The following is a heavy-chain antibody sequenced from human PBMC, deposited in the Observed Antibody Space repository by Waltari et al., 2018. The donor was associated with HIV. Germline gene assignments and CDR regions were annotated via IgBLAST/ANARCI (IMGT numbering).Heavy chain of an antibody. CDR2: INLNSGDT. J-gene: IGHJ4*02. CDR1: GYTFTPDY. Sequence: QVQLVQSGAEVKKPGASVKVSCKASGYTFTPDYMHWVRQAPGQGLEWMGRINLNSGDTNYGQKFQGRVTMTRDTSISTAYMELSRLRSDDTAVYYCARDSYYYDSSGFFPDFWGQGTLVTVSS. V-gene: IGHV1-2*06. CDR3: ARDSYYYDSSGFFPDF. D-gene: IGHD3-22*01.